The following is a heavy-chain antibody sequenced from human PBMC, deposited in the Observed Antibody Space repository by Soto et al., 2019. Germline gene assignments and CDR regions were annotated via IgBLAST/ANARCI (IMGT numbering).Heavy chain of an antibody. CDR1: GFTFSNAW. D-gene: IGHD1-1*01. Sequence: GGSLRLSCAASGFTFSNAWMSWVRQAPGKGLEWVGRIKSKTDGGTTDYAAPVKGRFTISRDDSKNTLYLQMNSLTTEDTAVYYCTTVRDGYNYYFDYWGQGTLVTVSS. V-gene: IGHV3-15*01. CDR2: IKSKTDGGTT. J-gene: IGHJ4*02. CDR3: TTVRDGYNYYFDY.